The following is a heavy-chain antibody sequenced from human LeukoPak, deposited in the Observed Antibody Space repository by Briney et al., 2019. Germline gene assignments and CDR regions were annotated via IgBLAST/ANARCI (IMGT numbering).Heavy chain of an antibody. V-gene: IGHV4-39*01. CDR2: IYYSGST. CDR3: ARHLGLSSWSPPWFDP. CDR1: GGSISSSSYY. J-gene: IGHJ5*02. D-gene: IGHD6-13*01. Sequence: SETLSLTCTVSGGSISSSSYYWGWIRQPPGKGLEWIGSIYYSGSTYYNPSLKSRVTISEDTSKNQFSLKLSSMTAADTAVYYCARHLGLSSWSPPWFDPWGQGTLVTVSS.